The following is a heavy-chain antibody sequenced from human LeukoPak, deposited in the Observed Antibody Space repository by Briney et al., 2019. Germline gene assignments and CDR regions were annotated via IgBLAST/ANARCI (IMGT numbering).Heavy chain of an antibody. D-gene: IGHD6-19*01. CDR1: GFTFSSYA. J-gene: IGHJ3*02. Sequence: PGGSLRLSCAASGFTFSSYAMSWVRQAPGKGLECVSAISGSGGSTYYADSVKGRFTISRDNSKNTLYLQMNSLRAEDTAVYYCARDPRWSSGWRSSNGDAFDIWGQGTMVTVSS. CDR2: ISGSGGST. CDR3: ARDPRWSSGWRSSNGDAFDI. V-gene: IGHV3-23*01.